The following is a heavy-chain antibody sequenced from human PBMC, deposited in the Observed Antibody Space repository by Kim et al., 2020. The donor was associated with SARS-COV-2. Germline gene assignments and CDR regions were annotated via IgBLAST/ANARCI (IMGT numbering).Heavy chain of an antibody. Sequence: TKDYKTFQGRDTMTRDTSASTAYMELGSLGAEDTAVYYCARAVVGAFDYWGQGTLVTVSS. CDR3: ARAVVGAFDY. V-gene: IGHV1-3*01. J-gene: IGHJ4*02. CDR2: T. D-gene: IGHD1-26*01.